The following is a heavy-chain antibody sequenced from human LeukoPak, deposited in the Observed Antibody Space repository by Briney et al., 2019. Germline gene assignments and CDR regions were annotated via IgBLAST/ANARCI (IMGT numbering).Heavy chain of an antibody. CDR3: ARDVSPYYYYDSSGYSGYYMDV. V-gene: IGHV4-59*01. D-gene: IGHD3-22*01. CDR1: GGSISSYY. Sequence: SETLSLTCTVSGGSISSYYWSWIRQPPGKGLEWIGYIYYSGSINYNPSLKSRVTISVDTSKNQFSLKLSSVTAADTAVYYCARDVSPYYYYDSSGYSGYYMDVWGKGTTVTVSS. J-gene: IGHJ6*03. CDR2: IYYSGSI.